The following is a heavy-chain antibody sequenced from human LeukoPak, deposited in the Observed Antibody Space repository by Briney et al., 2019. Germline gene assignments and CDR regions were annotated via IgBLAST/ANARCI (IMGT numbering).Heavy chain of an antibody. Sequence: GGSLRLSCAASGFTLSSYAMSWVRQAPGKGLEWVSAISGSGGSTYYADSVKGRFTISRDNSKNTLYLQMNSLRAEDTAVYYCAKDISKGYYYDSSSPSPDYWGQGTLVTVSS. V-gene: IGHV3-23*01. CDR1: GFTLSSYA. CDR2: ISGSGGST. CDR3: AKDISKGYYYDSSSPSPDY. J-gene: IGHJ4*02. D-gene: IGHD3-22*01.